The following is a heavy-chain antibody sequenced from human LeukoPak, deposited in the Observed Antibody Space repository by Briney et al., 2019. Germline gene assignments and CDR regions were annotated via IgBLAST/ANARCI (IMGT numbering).Heavy chain of an antibody. CDR2: ISAYNGNT. J-gene: IGHJ4*02. D-gene: IGHD1-20*01. V-gene: IGHV1-18*04. CDR3: ARDSSGVTGSPDY. CDR1: GYTFTGYY. Sequence: ASVKVSCKASGYTFTGYYMHWVRQAPGQGLDWMGWISAYNGNTNYAQNLQARVTMTTDTSTSTAYMELRSLRSDDTAVYYCARDSSGVTGSPDYWGQGTLVTVSS.